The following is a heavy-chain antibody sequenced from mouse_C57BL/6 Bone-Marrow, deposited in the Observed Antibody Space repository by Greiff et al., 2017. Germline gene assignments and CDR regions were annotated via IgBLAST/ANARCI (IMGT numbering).Heavy chain of an antibody. CDR1: GFTFSSYA. Sequence: EVQVVESGGGLVKPGGSLKLSCAASGFTFSSYAMSWVRQTPEKRLEWVATISDGGSYTYYPDNVKGRFTISRDNAKNNLYLQRSHLKSEDTAMYYCARAIYYYGSRAWFAYWGQGTLVTVSA. D-gene: IGHD1-1*01. J-gene: IGHJ3*01. CDR2: ISDGGSYT. CDR3: ARAIYYYGSRAWFAY. V-gene: IGHV5-4*01.